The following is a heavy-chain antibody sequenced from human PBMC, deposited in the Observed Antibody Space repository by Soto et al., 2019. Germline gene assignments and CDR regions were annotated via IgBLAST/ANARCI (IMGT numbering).Heavy chain of an antibody. V-gene: IGHV1-3*01. CDR3: ARGGYCSGGRCYTWFDP. Sequence: QVQLVQSGTEVKKPGASVRISCKASGYTFNAYAIYWVRQAPGQSLEWMGWVNAGIGNTEYAQKFQGRVTITRDTSANTAYMDLTSLTSEDTAVYYCARGGYCSGGRCYTWFDPWGKGTRVTFSS. CDR2: VNAGIGNT. D-gene: IGHD2-15*01. J-gene: IGHJ5*02. CDR1: GYTFNAYA.